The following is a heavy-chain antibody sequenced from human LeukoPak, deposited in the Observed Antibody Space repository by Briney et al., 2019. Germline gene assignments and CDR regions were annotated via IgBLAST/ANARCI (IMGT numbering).Heavy chain of an antibody. CDR2: MYYSGNTYST. J-gene: IGHJ6*03. V-gene: IGHV4-39*01. CDR3: ARQDYYSWYHMDV. CDR1: GGSISSTNYY. Sequence: SETLSLTCTVSGGSISSTNYYWDWIRKPPGKGLEWIGNMYYSGNTYSTYSNPSLKSRVTISVDTSKNQFSLKLSSATAADTAVYFCARQDYYSWYHMDVWGKGTTVTISS.